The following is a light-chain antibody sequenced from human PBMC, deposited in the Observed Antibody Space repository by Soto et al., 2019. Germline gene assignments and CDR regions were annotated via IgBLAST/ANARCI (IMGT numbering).Light chain of an antibody. CDR2: DAS. Sequence: EIVMTQSPATLSVSPGERATLSCRASQSVSSYLAWYQQKPGQAPRLLIYDASERATGIPARVSGSGSGTDFTLTISSLEPEDFAAYYCQQRSTWPPVTFGQGTRLEI. CDR3: QQRSTWPPVT. CDR1: QSVSSY. V-gene: IGKV3-11*01. J-gene: IGKJ5*01.